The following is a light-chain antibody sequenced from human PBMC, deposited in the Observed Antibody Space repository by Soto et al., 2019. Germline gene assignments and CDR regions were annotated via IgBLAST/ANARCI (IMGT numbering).Light chain of an antibody. CDR2: LNSDGSH. CDR1: SGHSSYA. Sequence: QLVLTQSPSASASLGASVKLTCTLSSGHSSYAIAWHQQQPEKGPRYLMKLNSDGSHSKGDGLPDRFSGSSSGAARYLTIAIRQYEDEADYSCQTWGTGIWVFGGGTKLTVL. CDR3: QTWGTGIWV. J-gene: IGLJ3*02. V-gene: IGLV4-69*01.